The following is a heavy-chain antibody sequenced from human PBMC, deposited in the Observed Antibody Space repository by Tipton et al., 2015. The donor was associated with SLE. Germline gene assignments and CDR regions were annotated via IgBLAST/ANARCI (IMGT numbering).Heavy chain of an antibody. V-gene: IGHV4-61*09. D-gene: IGHD2-2*01. CDR2: IYTSGST. J-gene: IGHJ4*02. Sequence: TLSLTCTVSGGSISSGSYYWSWIRQPAGKGLEWIGHIYTSGSTNYNPSPKSRVTISVDTSKNQFSLKLRSVTAADTAVYYCARDDGSSTSCFDYWGQGTLVTVSS. CDR3: ARDDGSSTSCFDY. CDR1: GGSISSGSYY.